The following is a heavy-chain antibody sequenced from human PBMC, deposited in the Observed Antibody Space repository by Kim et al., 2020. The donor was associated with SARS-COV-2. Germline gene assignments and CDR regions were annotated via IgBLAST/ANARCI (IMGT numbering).Heavy chain of an antibody. CDR2: IHSGKGNT. V-gene: IGHV1-3*04. Sequence: ASVKVSCRASGYTFTTYNIHWVRQAPGQGLDWMGWIHSGKGNTKYSQKFQCRVSISRDISANTAYMDLSSLGSEDTAIYYCVTGGGPAWGQGTLVTVSP. D-gene: IGHD5-12*01. J-gene: IGHJ4*02. CDR1: GYTFTTYN. CDR3: VTGGGPA.